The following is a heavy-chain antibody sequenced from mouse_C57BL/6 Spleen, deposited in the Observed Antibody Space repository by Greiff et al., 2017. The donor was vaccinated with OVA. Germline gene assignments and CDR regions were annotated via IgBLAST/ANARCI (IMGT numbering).Heavy chain of an antibody. CDR1: GYSITSGYY. CDR3: ASFLNYAMDY. V-gene: IGHV3-6*01. Sequence: ESGPGLVKPSQSLSLTCSVTGYSITSGYYWNWIRQFPGNKLEWMGYISYDGSNNYNPSLKNRISITRDTSKNQFFLKLNSVTTEDTATYYCASFLNYAMDYWGQGTSVTVSS. CDR2: ISYDGSN. J-gene: IGHJ4*01.